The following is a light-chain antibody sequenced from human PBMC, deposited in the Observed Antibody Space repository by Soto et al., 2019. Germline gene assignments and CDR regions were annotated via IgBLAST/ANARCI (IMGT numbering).Light chain of an antibody. CDR1: QSVSSSY. V-gene: IGKV3-20*01. CDR2: GAS. J-gene: IGKJ2*01. CDR3: QQYGSSPYT. Sequence: EIVLTQSPRTLSLSTGERATLSCRASQSVSSSYLAWYQQKPGQAPRLLIYGASSRATGIPDRFSGSGSGTDFTLTISRLEPEDFALYSCQQYGSSPYTFGQGKQLEIK.